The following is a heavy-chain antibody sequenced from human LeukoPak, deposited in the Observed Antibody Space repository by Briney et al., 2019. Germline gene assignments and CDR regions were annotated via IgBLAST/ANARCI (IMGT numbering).Heavy chain of an antibody. CDR1: RYTFTAYY. J-gene: IGHJ5*02. CDR3: ASEAYCSGGSCSLHRVPS. CDR2: IDTNSGGT. V-gene: IGHV1-2*02. Sequence: GASVKVSCKASRYTFTAYYMHWVRQAPGQGLEWMGWIDTNSGGTNYAQKFQGRVTITRDTFIGTAYMALSSLISDDTAVYYCASEAYCSGGSCSLHRVPSWGQGTLVTVSS. D-gene: IGHD2-15*01.